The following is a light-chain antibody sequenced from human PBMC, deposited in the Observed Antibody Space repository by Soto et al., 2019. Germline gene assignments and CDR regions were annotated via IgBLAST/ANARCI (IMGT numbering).Light chain of an antibody. V-gene: IGKV1-33*01. CDR2: DAS. Sequence: DFQMTQSPSSLSPSVGDRFTITCQASQDISNYLNWYQQKPGKAPKLLIYDASNLETGVPSRFSGSGSGTDFTFTISSLQPEDIATYYCQQYDNLPITFGQGTRLEIK. J-gene: IGKJ5*01. CDR3: QQYDNLPIT. CDR1: QDISNY.